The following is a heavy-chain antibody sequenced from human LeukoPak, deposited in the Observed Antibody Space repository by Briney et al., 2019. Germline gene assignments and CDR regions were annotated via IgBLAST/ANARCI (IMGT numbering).Heavy chain of an antibody. CDR2: IYSGGST. J-gene: IGHJ4*02. Sequence: PGGSLRLSCAASGFTVSSNYMSWVRQAPGKGLEWVSVIYSGGSTYYADSVKARFTISRNNTKNTLYLQMNSLRAEDTAVYYCARSDYGDIALDYWGQGTLVTVSS. CDR1: GFTVSSNY. CDR3: ARSDYGDIALDY. D-gene: IGHD4-17*01. V-gene: IGHV3-53*04.